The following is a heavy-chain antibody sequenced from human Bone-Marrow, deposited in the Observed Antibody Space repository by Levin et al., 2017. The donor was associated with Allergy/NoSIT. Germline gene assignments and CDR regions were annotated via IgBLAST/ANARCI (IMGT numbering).Heavy chain of an antibody. CDR1: GGSNSSNY. D-gene: IGHD3/OR15-3a*01. CDR3: ARLIRDDPWTASRPTRHYFYYGMDV. Sequence: SETLSLTCTVSGGSNSSNYWIWIRQPPGKGLEWIGYIYYSGSTNYNPSLKSRLTLSVDTSKNQFSLKLSSVTAADTAVYFCARLIRDDPWTASRPTRHYFYYGMDVWGLGTTVTVSS. J-gene: IGHJ6*02. CDR2: IYYSGST. V-gene: IGHV4-59*08.